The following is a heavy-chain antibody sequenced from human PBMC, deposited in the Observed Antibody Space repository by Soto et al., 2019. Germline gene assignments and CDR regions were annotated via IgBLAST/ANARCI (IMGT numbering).Heavy chain of an antibody. V-gene: IGHV4-31*03. D-gene: IGHD3-10*01. CDR2: IYYSGST. Sequence: QVQLQESGPGLVKPSQTLSLTCTVSGGSISSGGYYWSWIRQHPGKGLEWIGYIYYSGSTYYNPSLKSRVTISVDASKNQVSLKLCSVTAADTAVYYWARASWFGCSVRYYGMDVWGQGTTVTVSS. CDR3: ARASWFGCSVRYYGMDV. CDR1: GGSISSGGYY. J-gene: IGHJ6*02.